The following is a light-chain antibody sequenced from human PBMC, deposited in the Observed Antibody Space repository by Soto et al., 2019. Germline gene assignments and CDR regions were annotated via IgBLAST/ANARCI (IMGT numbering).Light chain of an antibody. CDR3: QSYDSRLRWV. CDR2: GDT. V-gene: IGLV1-40*01. CDR1: SSNFGAGFD. Sequence: QLVLTQPPSVSGAPGQRVTISCTGSSSNFGAGFDVQWFQQFPGTAPKLLIYGDTIRPSGVPDRFSGSKSDTSASLAITGLQAEDEVDYYCQSYDSRLRWVFGGGTKLTVL. J-gene: IGLJ2*01.